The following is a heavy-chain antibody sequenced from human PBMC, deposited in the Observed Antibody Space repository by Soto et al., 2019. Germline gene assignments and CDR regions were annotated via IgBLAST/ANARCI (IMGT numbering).Heavy chain of an antibody. J-gene: IGHJ6*02. D-gene: IGHD1-26*01. CDR2: IYYSGST. V-gene: IGHV4-39*01. CDR3: ARGGIPPSGYGIAYAMDV. Sequence: SETLSLTCTVSGVSISGSRYYWGWIRQPPGRGLEWIGNIYYSGSTYYTPALKSRVTLSVDTSKNQFSLNLNSVTAADTAVYYCARGGIPPSGYGIAYAMDVWGQGTTVTSP. CDR1: GVSISGSRYY.